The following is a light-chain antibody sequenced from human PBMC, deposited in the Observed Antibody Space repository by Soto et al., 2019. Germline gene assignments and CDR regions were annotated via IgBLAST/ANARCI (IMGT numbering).Light chain of an antibody. V-gene: IGKV1-5*03. J-gene: IGKJ1*01. CDR1: QSISNW. Sequence: IQMTQSPSTLSASVGDRVTITCRASQSISNWLAWYQQKPGKAPKLLIYKASSLESGVPSRFSGSGSGTEFTLTISCLQPDDFATYYCQQYKSYPRTFGQGTKVEFK. CDR2: KAS. CDR3: QQYKSYPRT.